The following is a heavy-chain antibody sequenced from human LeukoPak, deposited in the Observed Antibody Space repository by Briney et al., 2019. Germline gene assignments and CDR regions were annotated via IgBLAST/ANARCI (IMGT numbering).Heavy chain of an antibody. CDR2: IYYSGST. Sequence: SETLSLTCTVSGGSISSSSYYWGWIRQPPGKGLEWIGSIYYSGSTYYNPSLKSRVTISVDTSKNQFSLKLSSVTAADTAVYYCGRQAGVGYFDLWGRGTLVTVSS. CDR1: GGSISSSSYY. D-gene: IGHD2-15*01. J-gene: IGHJ2*01. CDR3: GRQAGVGYFDL. V-gene: IGHV4-39*01.